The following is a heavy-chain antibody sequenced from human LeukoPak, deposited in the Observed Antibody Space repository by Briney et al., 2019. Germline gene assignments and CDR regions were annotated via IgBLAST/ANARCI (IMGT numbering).Heavy chain of an antibody. Sequence: PGGSLRLSCAASGFTFSSYSMNWVRQAPGKGLEWVSYIGSSSSTIYYADSVKGRFTISRDNAKNSLYLQMNSLRAEDTAVYYCARDAAYYYGSGSYWVDYWGQGTLVTVSS. J-gene: IGHJ4*02. CDR2: IGSSSSTI. V-gene: IGHV3-48*01. CDR3: ARDAAYYYGSGSYWVDY. CDR1: GFTFSSYS. D-gene: IGHD3-10*01.